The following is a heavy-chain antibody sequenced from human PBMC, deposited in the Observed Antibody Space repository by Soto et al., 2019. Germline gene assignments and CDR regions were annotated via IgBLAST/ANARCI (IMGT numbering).Heavy chain of an antibody. CDR1: GGSISSSNYH. CDR2: MYYSGST. Sequence: SETLSLTCTVSGGSISSSNYHWGWIRQPPGKGLEWIGSMYYSGSTYYNPSLKSRVTISVDTSKNQFSLELTSVTAADTAVYYCARRLYYDSSGFEGGGMDVSGQGTTVTVSS. CDR3: ARRLYYDSSGFEGGGMDV. J-gene: IGHJ6*02. V-gene: IGHV4-39*01. D-gene: IGHD3-22*01.